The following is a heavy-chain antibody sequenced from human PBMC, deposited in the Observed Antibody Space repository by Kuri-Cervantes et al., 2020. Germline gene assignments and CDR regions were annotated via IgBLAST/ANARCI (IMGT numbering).Heavy chain of an antibody. D-gene: IGHD1-26*01. CDR1: GFTFSSYA. CDR2: ISYDGSNK. J-gene: IGHJ4*02. CDR3: AKDIQWELLNYFDY. V-gene: IGHV3-30-3*01. Sequence: GESLKISCAASGFTFSSYAMHWVRQAPGKGLEWVAVISYDGSNKYYADSVKGRFTISRDNAKNSLYLQMNSLRAEDTALYYCAKDIQWELLNYFDYWGQGTLVTVSS.